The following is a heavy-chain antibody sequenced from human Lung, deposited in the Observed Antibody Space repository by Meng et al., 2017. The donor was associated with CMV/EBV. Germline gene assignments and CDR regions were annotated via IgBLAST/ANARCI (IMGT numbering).Heavy chain of an antibody. CDR2: IYHSGST. Sequence: QVQLHDSVPGLAEAVVNMSLACAVSGGYISSNNWLSWVPQPPGKGLEWIGEIYHSGSTNYNPSLKSRVTISVDKSKNQFSLKLSSVTAADTAVYYCASFPPPGKQWLVTDYWGQGTLVTVSS. D-gene: IGHD6-19*01. J-gene: IGHJ4*02. V-gene: IGHV4-4*02. CDR3: ASFPPPGKQWLVTDY. CDR1: GGYISSNNW.